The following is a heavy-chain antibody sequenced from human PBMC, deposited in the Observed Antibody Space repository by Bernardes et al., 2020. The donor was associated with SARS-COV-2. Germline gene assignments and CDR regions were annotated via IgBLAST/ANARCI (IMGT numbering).Heavy chain of an antibody. CDR1: GGSISSGDYY. Sequence: SETLSLTCTVSGGSISSGDYYWSWIRQPPGKGLEWIGYIYYSGNTYYNPSLKSRLTISVDTSKNQFSLKLSSVTAADTAVYYCARERRDSSGFDAFDIWGQGTMVTVSS. CDR2: IYYSGNT. CDR3: ARERRDSSGFDAFDI. J-gene: IGHJ3*02. V-gene: IGHV4-30-4*01. D-gene: IGHD3-22*01.